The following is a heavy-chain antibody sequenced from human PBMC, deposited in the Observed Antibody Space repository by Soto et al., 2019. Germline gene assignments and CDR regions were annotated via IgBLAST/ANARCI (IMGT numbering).Heavy chain of an antibody. CDR3: ARTFYSYGLDAFDI. Sequence: QVTLKESGPVLVKPTETLTLTCTVSGFSLSNSGMGVSWIRQPPGKALEWLAHIFSNDEKSYSTSLKSRLPISKDTSKSQVVLTMTNMDPVDTATYYCARTFYSYGLDAFDIWGQGTMVTVSS. CDR1: GFSLSNSGMG. D-gene: IGHD6-25*01. V-gene: IGHV2-26*01. J-gene: IGHJ3*02. CDR2: IFSNDEK.